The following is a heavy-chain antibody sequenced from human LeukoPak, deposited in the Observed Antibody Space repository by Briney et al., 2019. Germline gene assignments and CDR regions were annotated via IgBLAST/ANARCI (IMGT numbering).Heavy chain of an antibody. CDR2: INPNSGGT. Sequence: ASVKVSCKASGYTFTGYYMHWVRQAPGQGLEWMGWINPNSGGTNYAQKFQGRVTMTRDTSISTAYMELSRLRSDDTAVYYCAKDRKWLSKPGIFDYWGQGTLVTVSS. D-gene: IGHD3-22*01. CDR1: GYTFTGYY. V-gene: IGHV1-2*02. CDR3: AKDRKWLSKPGIFDY. J-gene: IGHJ4*02.